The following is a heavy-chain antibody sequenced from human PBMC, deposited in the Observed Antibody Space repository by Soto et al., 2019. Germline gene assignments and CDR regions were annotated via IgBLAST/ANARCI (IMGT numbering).Heavy chain of an antibody. CDR2: ISAYNGNT. Sequence: ASVKVSCKASGYTFTSYGISWVRQAPGQGLEWMGWISAYNGNTNYAQKLQGRVTMTTDTSTSTAYMELRSLRSDDTAVYYCAREGITMAQRPYYYYYYMDVWGKGTTVTVSS. D-gene: IGHD3-10*01. V-gene: IGHV1-18*01. CDR1: GYTFTSYG. J-gene: IGHJ6*03. CDR3: AREGITMAQRPYYYYYYMDV.